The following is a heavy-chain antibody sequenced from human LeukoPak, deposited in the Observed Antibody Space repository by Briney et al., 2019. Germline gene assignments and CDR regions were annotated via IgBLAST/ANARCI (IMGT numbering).Heavy chain of an antibody. V-gene: IGHV4-34*01. CDR1: GGSFSDYY. CDR3: ARGITMIVVVSPYYFDY. J-gene: IGHJ4*02. Sequence: SETLSLTCAVYGGSFSDYYWSWIRQPPGKGLEWIGEINHSGSTNYNPSLKSRVTISVDTSKNQFSLKLSSVTAADTAVYYCARGITMIVVVSPYYFDYWGQGTLVTVSS. CDR2: INHSGST. D-gene: IGHD3-22*01.